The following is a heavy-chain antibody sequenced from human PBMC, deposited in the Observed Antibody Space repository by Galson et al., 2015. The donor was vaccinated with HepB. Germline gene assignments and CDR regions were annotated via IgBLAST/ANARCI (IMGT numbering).Heavy chain of an antibody. D-gene: IGHD3-10*01. CDR1: GYTFTGYY. J-gene: IGHJ6*02. Sequence: SVKVSCKASGYTFTGYYMHWVRQAAGQGLEWMGRINPNSGDTNYAQKFRGRVTSTRDTSISTANMELSRLRSDDTAVYYCARDRRQYYGSGTLLYGMDVWGQGTTVTVFS. V-gene: IGHV1-2*06. CDR3: ARDRRQYYGSGTLLYGMDV. CDR2: INPNSGDT.